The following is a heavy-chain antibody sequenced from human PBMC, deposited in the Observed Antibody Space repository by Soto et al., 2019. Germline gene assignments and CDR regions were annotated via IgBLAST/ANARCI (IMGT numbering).Heavy chain of an antibody. Sequence: GESLRISCKGSGYSFTSYWIGWVRQMPEKGLEWMGIIYPGDSDTRYSPSFQGQVTISADKSISTAYLQWSSLKASDTAMYYCARGSRPHYYYYGMDVWGQGTTVTVSS. CDR2: IYPGDSDT. J-gene: IGHJ6*02. CDR1: GYSFTSYW. CDR3: ARGSRPHYYYYGMDV. V-gene: IGHV5-51*01.